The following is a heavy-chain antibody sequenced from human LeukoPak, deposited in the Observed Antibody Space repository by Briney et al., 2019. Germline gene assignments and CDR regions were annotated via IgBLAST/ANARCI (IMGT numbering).Heavy chain of an antibody. V-gene: IGHV3-21*01. Sequence: KPGGSLRLSCAASGFTFSSYSMNWVRQAPGKGLEWVSSISSSSSYINYADPVRGRFTISRDNAKNSLFLQMDSLRGEDTAVYYCAKDRETPLLWFGELLSFDYWGQGTLVTVSS. J-gene: IGHJ4*02. D-gene: IGHD3-10*01. CDR2: ISSSSSYI. CDR1: GFTFSSYS. CDR3: AKDRETPLLWFGELLSFDY.